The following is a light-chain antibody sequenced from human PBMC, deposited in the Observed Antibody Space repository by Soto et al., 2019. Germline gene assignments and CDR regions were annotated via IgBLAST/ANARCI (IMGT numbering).Light chain of an antibody. Sequence: QAVVTQPPSVSGAPGQRVTISCTGSSSNIGADYDVHWYQQLPGTAPKLLIYDNYWRPSGIPDRFSASKSGTSATLGITGLQTGDEADYYCATWDSSLSAVVVGGGTKVTVL. CDR1: SSNIGADYD. CDR3: ATWDSSLSAVV. J-gene: IGLJ2*01. V-gene: IGLV1-51*01. CDR2: DNY.